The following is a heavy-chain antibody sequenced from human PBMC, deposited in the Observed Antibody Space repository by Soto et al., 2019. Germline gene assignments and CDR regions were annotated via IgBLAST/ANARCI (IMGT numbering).Heavy chain of an antibody. J-gene: IGHJ6*02. CDR1: GFTFSNYW. V-gene: IGHV3-74*01. D-gene: IGHD5-12*01. Sequence: GGSLRLSCVASGFTFSNYWMHWVRQAPGKGLVWVSRINTDGSSTTYADSVRGRFTISRDDAKNTLYLQMHSLRAEDTALYYCARYLLGRTDLAKITSYYAMDVWGQGTTVTVSS. CDR2: INTDGSST. CDR3: ARYLLGRTDLAKITSYYAMDV.